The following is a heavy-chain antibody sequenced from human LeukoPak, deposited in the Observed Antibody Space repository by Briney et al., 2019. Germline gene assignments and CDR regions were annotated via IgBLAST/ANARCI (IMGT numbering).Heavy chain of an antibody. V-gene: IGHV4-59*01. J-gene: IGHJ6*02. CDR2: LYYMRGA. CDR3: ARMDGGDTYPPYHYYGMDV. Sequence: PSETLSLTCTVSGGSISGYYWNWSRQPPGKGVEWIGNLYYMRGAWYKSSLKSRVTTSVDTSRNEFSLKLSSVTAADTARYYCARMDGGDTYPPYHYYGMDVWGQGTTVTVPS. D-gene: IGHD2-21*02. CDR1: GGSISGYY.